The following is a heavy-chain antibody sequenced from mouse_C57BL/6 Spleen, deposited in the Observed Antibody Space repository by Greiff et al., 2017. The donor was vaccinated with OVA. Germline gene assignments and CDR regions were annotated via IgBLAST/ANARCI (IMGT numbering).Heavy chain of an antibody. J-gene: IGHJ3*01. V-gene: IGHV10-3*01. CDR3: VRDSSNPIAY. D-gene: IGHD1-1*01. Sequence: EVKLVESGGGLVQPEGSLKLSCAASGFTFNTYAMYWVRQAPGKGLEWVASISSKSSNYATSYADSGKDRFSISRDDSQSMLYLHMNNLKTEVTAMYYCVRDSSNPIAYWGQGTLVTVSA. CDR1: GFTFNTYA. CDR2: ISSKSSNYAT.